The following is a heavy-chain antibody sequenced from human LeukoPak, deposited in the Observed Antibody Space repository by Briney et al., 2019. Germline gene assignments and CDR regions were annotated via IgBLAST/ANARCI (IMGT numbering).Heavy chain of an antibody. V-gene: IGHV3-21*01. CDR3: ARDSPNEGILWWSIDY. CDR2: ITGRGEST. CDR1: GFTFSSYG. J-gene: IGHJ4*02. D-gene: IGHD2-21*01. Sequence: GGSLRLPCAASGFTFSSYGMNWVRQAPGKGLEWVSGITGRGESTYYADSVKGRFTISRDNAKNSLYLQMNSLRAEDTAVYYCARDSPNEGILWWSIDYWGQGTLVTVSS.